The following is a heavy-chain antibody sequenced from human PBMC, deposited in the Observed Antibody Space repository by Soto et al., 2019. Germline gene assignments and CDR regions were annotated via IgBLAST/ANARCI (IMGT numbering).Heavy chain of an antibody. CDR3: AKVQDYGGNSNV. CDR2: IVSDGSAT. D-gene: IGHD4-17*01. V-gene: IGHV3-74*01. J-gene: IGHJ6*02. Sequence: GGSLRLSCAGSGFTFSRYWMHWVSEVPGKGLVWVSNIVSDGSATTYADSVKGRFTISRDNAKNTLYLQMNSLRVEDTAVYYCAKVQDYGGNSNVWGQGTAVTVSS. CDR1: GFTFSRYW.